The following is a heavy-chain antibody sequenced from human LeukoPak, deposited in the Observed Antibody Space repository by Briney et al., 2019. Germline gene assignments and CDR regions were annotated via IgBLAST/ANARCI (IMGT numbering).Heavy chain of an antibody. J-gene: IGHJ6*03. Sequence: SQTLSLTCTVSGGSISSGSYYWRWIRQPAGTGLEWIGRIYTSGSTNYNPSLKSRVTISLDTSKNQFSLKLSSVTAADTAVYYCASFTMVRGVSPFYYYYYMDVWGKGTTVTVSS. V-gene: IGHV4-61*02. CDR2: IYTSGST. CDR1: GGSISSGSYY. CDR3: ASFTMVRGVSPFYYYYYMDV. D-gene: IGHD3-10*01.